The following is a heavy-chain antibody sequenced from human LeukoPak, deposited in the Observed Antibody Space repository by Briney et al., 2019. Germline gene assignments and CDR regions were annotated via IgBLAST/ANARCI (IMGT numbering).Heavy chain of an antibody. CDR3: AGARNDILTSPFDY. D-gene: IGHD3-9*01. Sequence: GASVKVSCKASGYTFTSYAISWVRQAPGQGLEWIGWISAYNGNTNYAQKVQGRVTMTTDTSTSTAYMELRSLRSDDTAVYYCAGARNDILTSPFDYWGQGTLVTVPS. J-gene: IGHJ4*02. V-gene: IGHV1-18*01. CDR2: ISAYNGNT. CDR1: GYTFTSYA.